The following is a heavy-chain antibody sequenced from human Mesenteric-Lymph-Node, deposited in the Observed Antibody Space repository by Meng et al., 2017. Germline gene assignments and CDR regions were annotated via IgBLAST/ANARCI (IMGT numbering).Heavy chain of an antibody. V-gene: IGHV4-39*01. CDR1: GGSITTSSYY. Sequence: QLQQESGPGLVKPSGTLSLNCSVSGGSITTSSYYWVWIRQPPGRGLEWIGSVYYRGSIFYNPSLDSRVTISIDTTKNRISLRLTSVTAADTGLYFCATRVGSTRAADNWGQGTLVTVSS. J-gene: IGHJ4*02. CDR3: ATRVGSTRAADN. D-gene: IGHD1-26*01. CDR2: VYYRGSI.